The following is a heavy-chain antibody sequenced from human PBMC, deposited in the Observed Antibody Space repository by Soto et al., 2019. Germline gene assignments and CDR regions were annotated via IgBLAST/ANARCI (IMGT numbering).Heavy chain of an antibody. Sequence: SETLALTCTVSGDSITGSYWSGIRQPPGKTLEWIGYIYHSGTTTYNPSLKSRVSISVDTSKYQFSLRLTSVIAADSAVYYCARDMPYAAGSLAGCDYWGQGILVTVSS. J-gene: IGHJ4*02. CDR1: GDSITGSY. D-gene: IGHD1-26*01. V-gene: IGHV4-59*01. CDR2: IYHSGTT. CDR3: ARDMPYAAGSLAGCDY.